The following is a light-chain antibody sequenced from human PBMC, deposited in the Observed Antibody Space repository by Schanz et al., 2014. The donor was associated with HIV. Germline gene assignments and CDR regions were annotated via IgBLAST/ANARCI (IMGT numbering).Light chain of an antibody. CDR2: EVK. Sequence: QSALTQPPSVSGSPGQSVTISCTGTSSDVGAYDRVSWYQQPPGTAPKLIVYEVKNRPSGVSDRFSGSKSGNTASLTISGLQAEDEADYYCGSCSPTNPCPFGGGTKLTVL. CDR3: GSCSPTNPCP. J-gene: IGLJ2*01. V-gene: IGLV2-18*02. CDR1: SSDVGAYDR.